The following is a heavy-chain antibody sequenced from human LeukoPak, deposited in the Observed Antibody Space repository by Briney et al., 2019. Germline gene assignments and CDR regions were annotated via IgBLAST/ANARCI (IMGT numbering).Heavy chain of an antibody. V-gene: IGHV3-30*18. CDR2: ISYDGSNK. CDR3: AKCSLSGYLFAAFDI. D-gene: IGHD3-22*01. CDR1: GFTFSSYG. J-gene: IGHJ3*02. Sequence: GGSLRLSCAASGFTFSSYGIHWVRRAPGKGLEWVAVISYDGSNKYYAESVKGRFTISRDNSKNMLYLQINSLRAEDAAVYYCAKCSLSGYLFAAFDIWGQGTMVSVSS.